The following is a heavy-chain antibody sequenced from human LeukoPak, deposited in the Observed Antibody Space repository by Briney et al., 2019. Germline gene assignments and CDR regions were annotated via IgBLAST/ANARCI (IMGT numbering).Heavy chain of an antibody. CDR3: AKDSISGYAALGY. Sequence: GGSLRLSCAASGFTFSSYAMSWVRQAPGKGLEWVSGISWNSGSIGYADSVKGRFTISRDNAKNSLYLQMNSLRAEDTALYYCAKDSISGYAALGYWGQGTLVTVSS. V-gene: IGHV3-9*01. J-gene: IGHJ4*02. CDR2: ISWNSGSI. CDR1: GFTFSSYA. D-gene: IGHD5-12*01.